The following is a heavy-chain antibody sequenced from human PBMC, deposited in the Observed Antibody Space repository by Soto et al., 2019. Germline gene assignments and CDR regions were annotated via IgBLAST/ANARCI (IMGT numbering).Heavy chain of an antibody. V-gene: IGHV1-18*01. CDR3: ARDQFMITFGGVIAKGYYYYGMDV. Sequence: ASVKVSCRASGYTFTSYGISWVRQAPGQGLEWMGWISAYNGNTNYAQKLQGRVTMTTDTSTSTAYMELRSLRSDDTAVYYCARDQFMITFGGVIAKGYYYYGMDVWGQGTKVTVSS. D-gene: IGHD3-16*02. CDR1: GYTFTSYG. J-gene: IGHJ6*02. CDR2: ISAYNGNT.